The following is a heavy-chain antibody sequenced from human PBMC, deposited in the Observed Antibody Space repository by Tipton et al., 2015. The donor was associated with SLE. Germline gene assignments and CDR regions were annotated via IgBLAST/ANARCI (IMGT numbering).Heavy chain of an antibody. Sequence: TLSLTCTVSGGSISGHYWSWIRQPPGKGLEWIGYIYYSGSTAYNSSLKSRVTISVDTSTDQFSLNLSSVTAADTAVYHCARALYYYDSGSYFYYMDVWGKGTSVTVSS. CDR2: IYYSGST. D-gene: IGHD3-10*01. V-gene: IGHV4-59*11. CDR3: ARALYYYDSGSYFYYMDV. J-gene: IGHJ6*03. CDR1: GGSISGHY.